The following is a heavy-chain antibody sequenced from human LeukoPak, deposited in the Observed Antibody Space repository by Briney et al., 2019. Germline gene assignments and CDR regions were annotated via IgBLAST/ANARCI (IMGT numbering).Heavy chain of an antibody. J-gene: IGHJ3*02. CDR2: MNPNSGNT. CDR3: ARDSVTTSENAFDI. V-gene: IGHV1-8*01. Sequence: ASVKVSCKASGYTFTSYDINWVRQATGQGLEWMGWMNPNSGNTGYAQKFQGRVTMTTDTSTSTAYMELRSLRSDDTAVYYCARDSVTTSENAFDIWGQGTMVTVSS. D-gene: IGHD4-17*01. CDR1: GYTFTSYD.